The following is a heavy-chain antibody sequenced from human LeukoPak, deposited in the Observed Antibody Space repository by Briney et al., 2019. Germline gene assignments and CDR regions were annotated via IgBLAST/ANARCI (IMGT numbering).Heavy chain of an antibody. Sequence: GGSLRLSCAASGFTFSSYAMHWVRQAPGKGLEWVANIKQDGSEKYYVDSVKGRFTISRDNAKNSLYLQMNSLRAEDTAVYYCARSYSSGWFAFDYWGQGTLVTVSS. J-gene: IGHJ4*02. V-gene: IGHV3-7*01. CDR2: IKQDGSEK. CDR1: GFTFSSYA. D-gene: IGHD6-19*01. CDR3: ARSYSSGWFAFDY.